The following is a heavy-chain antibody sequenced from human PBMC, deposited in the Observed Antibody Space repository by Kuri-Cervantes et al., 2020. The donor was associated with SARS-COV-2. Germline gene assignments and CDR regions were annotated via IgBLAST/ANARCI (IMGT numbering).Heavy chain of an antibody. V-gene: IGHV4-34*01. CDR3: ARGGSVIVVRRYFDY. CDR1: GGSFSGYY. CDR2: INHSGST. Sequence: GSLRLSCAVYGGSFSGYYWSWIRQPPGKGLEWIGEINHSGSTNYNPSLKSRVTISVDTSKNQFSLELSSVTAADTAVYYCARGGSVIVVRRYFDYWGQGALVTVSS. D-gene: IGHD3-22*01. J-gene: IGHJ4*02.